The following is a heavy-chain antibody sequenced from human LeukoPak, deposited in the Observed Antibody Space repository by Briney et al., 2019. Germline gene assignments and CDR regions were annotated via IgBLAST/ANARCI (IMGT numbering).Heavy chain of an antibody. Sequence: SETLSLTCTVSGGSISSSSYYWGWIRQPPGKGLEWIGSIYYSGSTYYNPSLKSRVTISVDTSKNQFSLKLSSVTAADTAVYYCARVIHSGSYNYYFDYWGQGTLVTVSS. CDR3: ARVIHSGSYNYYFDY. D-gene: IGHD1-26*01. CDR2: IYYSGST. J-gene: IGHJ4*02. CDR1: GGSISSSSYY. V-gene: IGHV4-39*01.